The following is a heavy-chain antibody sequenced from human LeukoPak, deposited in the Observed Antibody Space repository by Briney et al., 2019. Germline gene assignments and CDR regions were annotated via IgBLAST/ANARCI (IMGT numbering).Heavy chain of an antibody. CDR1: GFTFSSYA. CDR3: ARAIRFGELYDY. Sequence: GGSLRLSCAASGFTFSSYAMHWVRQAPGKGLEYVSAISSNGGSTYYANSVKGRFTISRDNSKNTLCLQMGSLRAEDMAVYYCARAIRFGELYDYWGQGTLVTVSS. V-gene: IGHV3-64*01. D-gene: IGHD3-10*01. CDR2: ISSNGGST. J-gene: IGHJ4*02.